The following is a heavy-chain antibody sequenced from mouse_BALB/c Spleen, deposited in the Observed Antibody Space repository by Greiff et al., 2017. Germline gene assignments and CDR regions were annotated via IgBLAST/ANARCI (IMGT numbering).Heavy chain of an antibody. CDR1: GYSITSGYY. D-gene: IGHD1-1*01. J-gene: IGHJ3*01. V-gene: IGHV3-6*02. CDR2: ISYDGSN. Sequence: ESGPGLVKPSQSLSLTCSVTGYSITSGYYWNWIRQFPGNKLEWMGYISYDGSNNYNPSLKNRISITRDTSKNQFFLKLNSVTTEDTATYYCARGVDGTAWFAYWGQGTLVTVSA. CDR3: ARGVDGTAWFAY.